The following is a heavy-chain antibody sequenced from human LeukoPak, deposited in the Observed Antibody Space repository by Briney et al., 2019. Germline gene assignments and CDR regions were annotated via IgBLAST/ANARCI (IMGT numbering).Heavy chain of an antibody. D-gene: IGHD3-22*01. J-gene: IGHJ4*02. Sequence: GGSLRLSCAASGFTVSSNYMSWVRQAPGKGLEWVSVIYSGGSTYYADSVKGRFTISRDNSKNTLYLQMNSLRAEDTAVYYCARNYYDSSGKLWGQGTLVTVSS. CDR3: ARNYYDSSGKL. CDR1: GFTVSSNY. CDR2: IYSGGST. V-gene: IGHV3-53*01.